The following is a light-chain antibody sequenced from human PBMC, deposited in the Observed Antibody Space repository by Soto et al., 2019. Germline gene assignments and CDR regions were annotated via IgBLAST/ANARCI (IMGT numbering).Light chain of an antibody. CDR2: AAS. Sequence: AIQMTQSPSSLSASVGDRVTITCRASQGSGNDLSWYQQSPGKAPKLLIYAASSLQSGVPSRFSGSGSGTAFTLTISRLQPGDFATYYCLQDYNVPLSVGGGTKVEIK. V-gene: IGKV1-6*01. CDR3: LQDYNVPLS. J-gene: IGKJ4*01. CDR1: QGSGND.